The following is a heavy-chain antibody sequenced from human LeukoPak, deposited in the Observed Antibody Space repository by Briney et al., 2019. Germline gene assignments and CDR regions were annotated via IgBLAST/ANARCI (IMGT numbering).Heavy chain of an antibody. CDR1: GFTFSSYS. CDR3: AKVDGYSSSHPYY. J-gene: IGHJ4*02. CDR2: IGGSRSGSSRSII. D-gene: IGHD6-13*01. Sequence: GGSLRLSCAASGFTFSSYSMNWFRQAPGKGLEWVSYIGGSRSGSSRSIIYYADSVKGRFTISRGNAKNSLYLQMSSLRAEDTAVYYCAKVDGYSSSHPYYWGQGTLVTVSS. V-gene: IGHV3-48*04.